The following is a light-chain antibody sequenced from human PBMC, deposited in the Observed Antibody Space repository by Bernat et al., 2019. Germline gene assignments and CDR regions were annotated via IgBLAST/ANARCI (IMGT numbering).Light chain of an antibody. V-gene: IGKV1-5*03. CDR2: KAS. Sequence: DIQITQSPSTLSASVGDRVTITCRARQSISSWLAWYQQKPGKAPNHLIYKASSLESGVPARFSGRGAGTEFTLTISSLQPDDFATYYCQQYNSYSWTFGQGTKVEIK. CDR1: QSISSW. CDR3: QQYNSYSWT. J-gene: IGKJ1*01.